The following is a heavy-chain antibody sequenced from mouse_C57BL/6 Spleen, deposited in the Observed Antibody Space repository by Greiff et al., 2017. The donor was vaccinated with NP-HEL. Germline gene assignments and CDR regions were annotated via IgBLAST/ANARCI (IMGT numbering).Heavy chain of an antibody. CDR1: GFTFSSYA. CDR3: AREVETAFDY. V-gene: IGHV5-4*01. Sequence: EVQLQESGGGLVKPGGSLKLSCAASGFTFSSYAMSWVRQTPEKRLEWVATISDGGSYTYYPDNVKGRFTISRDNAKNNLYLQMSHLKSEDTAMYYCAREVETAFDYWGQGTTLTVSS. CDR2: ISDGGSYT. D-gene: IGHD3-2*01. J-gene: IGHJ2*01.